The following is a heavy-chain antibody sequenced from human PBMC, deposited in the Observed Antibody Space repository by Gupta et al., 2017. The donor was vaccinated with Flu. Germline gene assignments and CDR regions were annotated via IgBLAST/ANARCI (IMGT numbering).Heavy chain of an antibody. CDR2: IYSGGST. D-gene: IGHD1-1*01. CDR3: DTGTTPAGTEY. V-gene: IGHV3-66*02. Sequence: EVQLVESGGGLVQPGESLRVSWAASEFIVRSNSRSWVRQGPGKGLEWVSVIYSGGSTYYADSVKGRFTISRDNSKNTVYLQMNSLKPEDTGLYSCDTGTTPAGTEYWGLGTQVTVSS. CDR1: EFIVRSNS. J-gene: IGHJ4*02.